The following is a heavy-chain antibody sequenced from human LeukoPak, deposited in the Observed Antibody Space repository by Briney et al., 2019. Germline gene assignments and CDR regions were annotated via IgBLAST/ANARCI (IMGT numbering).Heavy chain of an antibody. CDR1: GGSISSSSYY. V-gene: IGHV4-39*07. D-gene: IGHD1-1*01. Sequence: SETLSLTCTVSGGSISSSSYYWGWIRQPPGKGLEWIGEINHSGSTNYNPSLKSRVTISVDTSKNQFSLKVSSVTAADTAVYYCARSAAGTADFDYWGQGTLVTVSS. J-gene: IGHJ4*02. CDR2: INHSGST. CDR3: ARSAAGTADFDY.